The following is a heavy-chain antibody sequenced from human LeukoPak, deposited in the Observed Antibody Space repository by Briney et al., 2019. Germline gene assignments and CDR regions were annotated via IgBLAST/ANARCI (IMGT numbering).Heavy chain of an antibody. CDR1: GGSFSGYY. CDR3: ARGRIGFGELLSYYFDY. Sequence: SETLSLXCAVYGGSFSGYYWSWIRQPPGKGLEWIGEINHSGSTNYNPSLKSRVTISVDTSKNQFSLKLSSVTAADTAVYYCARGRIGFGELLSYYFDYWGQGTLVTVSS. D-gene: IGHD3-10*01. CDR2: INHSGST. V-gene: IGHV4-34*01. J-gene: IGHJ4*02.